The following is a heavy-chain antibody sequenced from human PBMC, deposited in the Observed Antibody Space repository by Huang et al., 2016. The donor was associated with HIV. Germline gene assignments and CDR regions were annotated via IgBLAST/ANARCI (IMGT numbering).Heavy chain of an antibody. D-gene: IGHD6-19*01. J-gene: IGHJ3*02. CDR3: ARRMAGWDDVFDM. CDR1: GLVFSDHY. V-gene: IGHV3-11*01. Sequence: QVQLVESGGGLVKPGGSLSLSCAASGLVFSDHYMNWIRQAPGKGLEWISYIRLSGTTIRYADSGKGRFTISRDNAKKSLFLEMNSLRVEDTAVYYCARRMAGWDDVFDMWGQGTMVTVSS. CDR2: IRLSGTTI.